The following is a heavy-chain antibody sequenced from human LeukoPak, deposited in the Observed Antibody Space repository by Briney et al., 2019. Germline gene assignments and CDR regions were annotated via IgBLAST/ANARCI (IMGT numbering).Heavy chain of an antibody. J-gene: IGHJ5*02. CDR2: INRDGSEK. Sequence: AGGSLRLSCAASGFTFSTYWMSWVRHAPGEGLEWVASINRDGSEKYYGDSVKGRFTISRDNAENSLFLQMNSLRAEDTAVYYCARDRLRFSSWGQGTLVTVSS. CDR3: ARDRLRFSS. V-gene: IGHV3-7*01. D-gene: IGHD3-3*01. CDR1: GFTFSTYW.